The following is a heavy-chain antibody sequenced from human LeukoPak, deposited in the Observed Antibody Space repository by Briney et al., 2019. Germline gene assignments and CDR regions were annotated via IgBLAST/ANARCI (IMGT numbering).Heavy chain of an antibody. CDR3: ARGFGPNYPFDY. D-gene: IGHD3-10*01. Sequence: SETPSLTCTVSGGSISSYYWSWIRQPPGKGLEWIGYIYYSGSTNYNPSLKSRVTISVDTSKNQFSLKLSSVTAADTAVYYCARGFGPNYPFDYWGQGTLVTVSS. V-gene: IGHV4-59*01. CDR1: GGSISSYY. CDR2: IYYSGST. J-gene: IGHJ4*02.